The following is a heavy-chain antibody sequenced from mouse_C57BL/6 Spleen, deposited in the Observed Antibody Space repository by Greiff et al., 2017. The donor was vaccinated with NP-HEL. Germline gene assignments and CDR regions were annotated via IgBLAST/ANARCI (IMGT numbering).Heavy chain of an antibody. V-gene: IGHV7-3*01. J-gene: IGHJ2*01. D-gene: IGHD1-1*01. CDR3: ARLLRYYFDY. CDR2: IRNKANGYTT. Sequence: EVQVVESGGGLVQPGGSLSLSCAASGFTFTDYYMSWVRQPPGKALEWLGFIRNKANGYTTEYSASVKGRFTISRDNSQSILYLQMNALRAEDSATYYCARLLRYYFDYWGQGTTLTVSS. CDR1: GFTFTDYY.